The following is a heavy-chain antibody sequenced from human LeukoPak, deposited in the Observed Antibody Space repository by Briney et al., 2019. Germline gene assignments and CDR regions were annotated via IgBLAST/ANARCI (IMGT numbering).Heavy chain of an antibody. Sequence: PSQTLSLTCTVSGGSISSGGYYWSWIRQHPGKGLEWIGYIYYSGSTYYNPSLKSRVTISVDTSKNQFSLKLSSVTAADTAVYYCARDSGNYYDSSSLVFDYWGQGTLVTVSS. CDR3: ARDSGNYYDSSSLVFDY. J-gene: IGHJ4*02. CDR2: IYYSGST. D-gene: IGHD3-22*01. V-gene: IGHV4-31*03. CDR1: GGSISSGGYY.